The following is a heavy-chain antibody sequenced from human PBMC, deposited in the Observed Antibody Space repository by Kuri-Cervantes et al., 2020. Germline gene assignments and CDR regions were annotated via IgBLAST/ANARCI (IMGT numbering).Heavy chain of an antibody. CDR3: ARGMGRYGSGSYVFDY. CDR1: GFTFSSYS. Sequence: GESLKISCAASGFTFSSYSMNWVRQAPGKGLEWVSSISSSSSYIYYADSVKGRFTISRDNAKNSLYLQMNSLRAEDTAVYYCARGMGRYGSGSYVFDYWGQGTLVTVSS. V-gene: IGHV3-21*04. D-gene: IGHD3-10*01. J-gene: IGHJ4*02. CDR2: ISSSSSYI.